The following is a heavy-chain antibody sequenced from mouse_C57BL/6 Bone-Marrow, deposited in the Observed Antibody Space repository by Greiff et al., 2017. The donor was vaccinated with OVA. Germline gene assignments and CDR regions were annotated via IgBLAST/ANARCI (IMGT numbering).Heavy chain of an antibody. Sequence: EVQLQQSGAELVRPGASVKLSCTASGFNIKDDYMHWVKQRKEKGREWIGWFDPENGDTEYASKFQGKATITAYTSSNTAYLQLSSRTSEDTAGYCCTTALLRFADWGQGTLVTVSA. CDR2: FDPENGDT. J-gene: IGHJ3*01. CDR1: GFNIKDDY. V-gene: IGHV14-4*01. CDR3: TTALLRFAD. D-gene: IGHD2-3*01.